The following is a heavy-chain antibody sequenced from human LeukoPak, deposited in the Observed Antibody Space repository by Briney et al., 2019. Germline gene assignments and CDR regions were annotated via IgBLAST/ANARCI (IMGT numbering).Heavy chain of an antibody. Sequence: GGSLRLSCAASGFTFSTYNMNWVRQAPGKGLEWVSYISSSSGTVYYADSVQGRFTISRDNAKNSLYLQMNSLRAEDTAVYYCARRLTASGKHYFDYWGQGTLVTVSS. D-gene: IGHD6-13*01. J-gene: IGHJ4*02. V-gene: IGHV3-48*01. CDR2: ISSSSGTV. CDR1: GFTFSTYN. CDR3: ARRLTASGKHYFDY.